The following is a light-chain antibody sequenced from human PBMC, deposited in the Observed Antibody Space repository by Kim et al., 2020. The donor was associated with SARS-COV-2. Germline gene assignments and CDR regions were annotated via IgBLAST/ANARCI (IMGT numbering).Light chain of an antibody. CDR3: QQYNNWPPLT. CDR1: QSVSSA. V-gene: IGKV3-15*01. J-gene: IGKJ4*01. CDR2: GAS. Sequence: SPGERPTRSGTPSQSVSSALAWYQQKPAQAPRLLIYGASTRATGIPARFSGSGSGTEFTLTISSLQSEDFAVYYCQQYNNWPPLTFGGGTKVDIK.